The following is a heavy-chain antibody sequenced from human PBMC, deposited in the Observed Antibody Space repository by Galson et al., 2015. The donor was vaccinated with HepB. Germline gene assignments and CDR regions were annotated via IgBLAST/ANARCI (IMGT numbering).Heavy chain of an antibody. D-gene: IGHD7-27*01. CDR1: GFTFSSYA. CDR2: ISSNGGST. Sequence: SLRLSCAASGFTFSSYAMHWVRQAPGKGLEYVSAISSNGGSTYYANSVKGRFTISRDNSKNTLYLQMGSLRAEDMAVYYCAREQGELGKDYWGQGPLAPAS. V-gene: IGHV3-64*01. CDR3: AREQGELGKDY. J-gene: IGHJ4*02.